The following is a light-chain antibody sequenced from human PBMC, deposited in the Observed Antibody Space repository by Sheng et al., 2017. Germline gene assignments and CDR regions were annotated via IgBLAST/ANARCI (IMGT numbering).Light chain of an antibody. CDR3: QQSYSTPRHT. J-gene: IGKJ4*01. Sequence: DIQMTQSPSSLSASVGDRVTITCRASQSISSYLNWYQQKPGKAPKLLIYAASSLQSGVPSRFSGSGSGTDFTLTISSLQPEDFATYYCQQSYSTPRHTFGGGTK. V-gene: IGKV1-39*01. CDR2: AAS. CDR1: QSISSY.